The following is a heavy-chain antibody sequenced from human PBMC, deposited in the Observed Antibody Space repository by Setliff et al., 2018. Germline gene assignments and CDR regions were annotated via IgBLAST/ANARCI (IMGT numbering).Heavy chain of an antibody. V-gene: IGHV1-69*13. CDR1: GGTFSSYG. CDR2: IIPIFGTA. CDR3: ARVSRTIVGARGFDY. Sequence: GASVKVSCKASGGTFSSYGISWVRQAPGQGLEWMGGIIPIFGTANYAQKFQGRVTITADESTSTAYMELSSLRSEDTAVYYCARVSRTIVGARGFDYWGQGTLVTVSS. D-gene: IGHD1-26*01. J-gene: IGHJ4*02.